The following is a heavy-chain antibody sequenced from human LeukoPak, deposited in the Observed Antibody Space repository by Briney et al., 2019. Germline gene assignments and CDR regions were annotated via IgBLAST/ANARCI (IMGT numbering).Heavy chain of an antibody. V-gene: IGHV1-46*01. Sequence: ASVKVSCKASGYTFTSYYMHWVRQAPGQGLEWMGIINPSGGSTSYAQKFKGRFTMTRDTSTSKVYMELRSLRSEDTAVYYCARDSRETYYYDSRWGADAFDIWGQGTMVTVSS. CDR1: GYTFTSYY. CDR3: ARDSRETYYYDSRWGADAFDI. J-gene: IGHJ3*02. D-gene: IGHD3-22*01. CDR2: INPSGGST.